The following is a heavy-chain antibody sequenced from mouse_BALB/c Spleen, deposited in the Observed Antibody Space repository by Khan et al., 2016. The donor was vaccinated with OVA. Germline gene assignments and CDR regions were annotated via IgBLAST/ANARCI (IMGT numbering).Heavy chain of an antibody. V-gene: IGHV1-7*01. D-gene: IGHD1-1*01. Sequence: QVRLQQSGAELAKPGASVKMSCKASGYMFTSYWMNWVKQRPGQGLEWIGYINPSSGYTEYNQKFKDKATLTADKSSGTAYMQLSSLTSEDSAVYYCTRSGYGSLAYWGQGTLVTVSA. J-gene: IGHJ3*01. CDR2: INPSSGYT. CDR1: GYMFTSYW. CDR3: TRSGYGSLAY.